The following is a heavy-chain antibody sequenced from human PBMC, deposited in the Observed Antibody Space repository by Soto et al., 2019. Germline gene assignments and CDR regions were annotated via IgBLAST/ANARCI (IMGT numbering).Heavy chain of an antibody. D-gene: IGHD2-2*01. CDR2: IYYSGST. V-gene: IGHV4-59*01. CDR1: GGSISSYY. J-gene: IGHJ6*02. CDR3: ARDNSSTSPEGYYYYYYGMDV. Sequence: KPSETLSLTCTVSGGSISSYYWSWIRQPPGKGLEWIGYIYYSGSTNYNPSLKSRVTISVDTSKNQFSLKLSSVTAADTAVYYCARDNSSTSPEGYYYYYYGMDVWGQGTTVTVSS.